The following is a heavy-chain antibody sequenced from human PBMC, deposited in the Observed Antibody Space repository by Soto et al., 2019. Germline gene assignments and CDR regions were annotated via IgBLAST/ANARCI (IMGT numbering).Heavy chain of an antibody. CDR1: GFPFDDYA. CDR3: AKNIGPTVTTRDDYFDY. Sequence: GGSLRLSCAAFGFPFDDYAMHWVRQPPGKGLEWVSSISWHSAALAYADSVKGRFTISRDNAKNSLYLQMNSLRAEDTALYYCAKNIGPTVTTRDDYFDYWGQGILVTVSS. V-gene: IGHV3-9*01. J-gene: IGHJ4*01. D-gene: IGHD4-17*01. CDR2: ISWHSAAL.